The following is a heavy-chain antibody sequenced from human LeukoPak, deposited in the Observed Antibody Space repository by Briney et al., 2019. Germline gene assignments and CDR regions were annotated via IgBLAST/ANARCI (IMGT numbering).Heavy chain of an antibody. Sequence: SETLSLTCTVSGGSISSYYWSWIRQPPAKGLEWIGYIYYSGSTNYNPSLKSRVTISVDTSKNQFSLKLSSVTAADTAVYYCARASSGRFDYWGQGTLVTVSS. CDR2: IYYSGST. CDR1: GGSISSYY. V-gene: IGHV4-59*01. CDR3: ARASSGRFDY. D-gene: IGHD6-19*01. J-gene: IGHJ4*02.